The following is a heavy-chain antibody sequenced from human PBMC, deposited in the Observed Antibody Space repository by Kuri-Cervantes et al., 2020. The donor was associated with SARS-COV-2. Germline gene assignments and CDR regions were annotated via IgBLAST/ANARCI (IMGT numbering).Heavy chain of an antibody. D-gene: IGHD3-22*01. J-gene: IGHJ3*02. CDR2: ISSSSSTI. Sequence: GESLKISCAASGFTFSSYSMNWVRQAPGKGLEWVSYISSSSSTIYYADSVKGRFTISRDNAKNSLYLQMNSLRDEDTAVYYCARETLGPYYCDSSGYQNDAFDIWGQGTMVTVSS. V-gene: IGHV3-48*02. CDR3: ARETLGPYYCDSSGYQNDAFDI. CDR1: GFTFSSYS.